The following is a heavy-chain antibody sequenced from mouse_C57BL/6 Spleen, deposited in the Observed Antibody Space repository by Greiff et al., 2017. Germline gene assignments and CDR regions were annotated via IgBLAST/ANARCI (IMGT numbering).Heavy chain of an antibody. CDR3: ARSRQLRPGAMDY. Sequence: VQGVESGPGLVAPSQSLSITCTVSGFSLTSYGVHWVRQPPGKGLEWLVVIWSDGSTTYNSALKSRLSISKDNSKSQVFLKMNSLQTDDTAMYYCARSRQLRPGAMDYWGQGTSVTVSS. CDR2: IWSDGST. D-gene: IGHD3-2*02. J-gene: IGHJ4*01. V-gene: IGHV2-6*03. CDR1: GFSLTSYG.